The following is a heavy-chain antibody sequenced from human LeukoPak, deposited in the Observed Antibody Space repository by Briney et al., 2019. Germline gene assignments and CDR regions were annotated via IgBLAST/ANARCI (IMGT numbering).Heavy chain of an antibody. CDR1: GGSISSYY. J-gene: IGHJ4*02. Sequence: SETLSLTCTVSGGSISSYYWSWIRQPPGKGLEWIGYIYYSGSTNYNPSLKSRGTISVDTSNNQFLLKMSPVTAAATAVYYSAPGYSYGYMGFDYWGQGTLVTVSS. CDR2: IYYSGST. CDR3: APGYSYGYMGFDY. D-gene: IGHD5-18*01. V-gene: IGHV4-59*08.